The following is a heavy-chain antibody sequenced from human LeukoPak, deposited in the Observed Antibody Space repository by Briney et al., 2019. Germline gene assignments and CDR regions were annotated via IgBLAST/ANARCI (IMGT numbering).Heavy chain of an antibody. D-gene: IGHD6-19*01. J-gene: IGHJ4*02. CDR3: ARGSRYSSGWYYDY. CDR2: INPNSGGT. CDR1: GYTFTGYY. Sequence: GASVKVSCKASGYTFTGYYMHWVRQAPGQGLEWTGWINPNSGGTNYAQKFQGRVTMTRDTSISTAYMELNRLRSDDTAVYYCARGSRYSSGWYYDYWGQGTLVTVSS. V-gene: IGHV1-2*02.